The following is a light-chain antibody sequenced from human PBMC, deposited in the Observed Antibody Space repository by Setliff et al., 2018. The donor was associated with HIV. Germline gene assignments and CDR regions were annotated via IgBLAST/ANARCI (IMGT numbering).Light chain of an antibody. J-gene: IGLJ1*01. CDR2: DVS. V-gene: IGLV2-14*03. CDR3: SSYTSSGTPYV. Sequence: QSALTQPASVSGSPGQSITISCTGTSSDVGTYNYVSWYQQHSGKAPKLMISDVSNRPSGVSNRFSGSKSGNTASLTISGLQAEDEADYYCSSYTSSGTPYVFGTGTKVTV. CDR1: SSDVGTYNY.